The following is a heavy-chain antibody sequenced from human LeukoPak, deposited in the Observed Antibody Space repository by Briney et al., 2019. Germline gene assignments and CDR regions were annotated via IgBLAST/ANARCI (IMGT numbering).Heavy chain of an antibody. V-gene: IGHV3-74*01. CDR2: INSDGSST. D-gene: IGHD3-22*01. CDR3: AKGAMIVVVNDAFDI. CDR1: GFTFSSYW. Sequence: PGGSLRLSCAASGFTFSSYWMHWVRQAPGKGLVWVSRINSDGSSTSYADSVKGRFTISRDNSKNTLYLQMNSLRAEDTAVYYCAKGAMIVVVNDAFDIWGQGTMVTVSS. J-gene: IGHJ3*02.